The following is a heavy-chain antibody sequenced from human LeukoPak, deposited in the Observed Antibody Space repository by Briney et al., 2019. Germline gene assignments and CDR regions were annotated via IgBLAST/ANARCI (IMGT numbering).Heavy chain of an antibody. CDR1: EYTFNGYY. CDR3: AGENPGSGTFDY. J-gene: IGHJ4*02. D-gene: IGHD3-10*01. CDR2: INADSGDT. Sequence: ASVKVSCEVSEYTFNGYYIHWVRQAPGKGLEYMGWINADSGDTKCAQRLRGRVIMTRDTSINTAYMELSSLTSDDTAVYYCAGENPGSGTFDYWGQGTLVTVSS. V-gene: IGHV1-2*02.